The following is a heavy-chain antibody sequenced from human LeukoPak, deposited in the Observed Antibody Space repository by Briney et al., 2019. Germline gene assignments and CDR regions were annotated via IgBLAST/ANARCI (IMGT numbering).Heavy chain of an antibody. CDR2: ISSSGSTI. J-gene: IGHJ6*04. CDR1: GFTFSSYE. CDR3: AELGITMIGGV. Sequence: GGSLRLSCPASGFTFSSYEKNLLRQDPGTGLEWVSYISSSGSTIYYADSVKGRFTISRDNAKNSLYLQMNSLRAEDTAVYYCAELGITMIGGVWGKGTTVTISS. D-gene: IGHD3-10*02. V-gene: IGHV3-48*03.